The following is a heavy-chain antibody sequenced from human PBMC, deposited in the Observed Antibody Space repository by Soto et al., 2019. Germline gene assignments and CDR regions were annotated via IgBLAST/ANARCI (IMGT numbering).Heavy chain of an antibody. CDR3: AKNGQPPYYYYGMDV. V-gene: IGHV1-18*01. J-gene: IGHJ6*02. D-gene: IGHD2-8*01. CDR1: GYTFTRYG. CDR2: ISGYNGDT. Sequence: QGQLVQSGAEVKKPGASVKVSCKASGYTFTRYGISWVRPAPGQGLEWMGWISGYNGDTNYAQKFQGKVTMTVDTATTTAFMELRSRTSDDRAVYYCAKNGQPPYYYYGMDVWGQGTTVTVSS.